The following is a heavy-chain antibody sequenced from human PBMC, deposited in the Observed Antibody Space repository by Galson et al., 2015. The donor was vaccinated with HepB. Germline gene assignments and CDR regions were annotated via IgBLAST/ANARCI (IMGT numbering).Heavy chain of an antibody. CDR3: ARDLSGSWTFDH. Sequence: SLRLSCAVSGFTFSSHFMHWVRQAPGRGLEWVASISPDGKYEYYVDSVQGRLSTSRDNFKNTLYLQVNSLRPGDTAVYYCARDLSGSWTFDHWGQGTLVTVSS. CDR2: ISPDGKYE. CDR1: GFTFSSHF. V-gene: IGHV3-30*03. J-gene: IGHJ4*02. D-gene: IGHD3-10*01.